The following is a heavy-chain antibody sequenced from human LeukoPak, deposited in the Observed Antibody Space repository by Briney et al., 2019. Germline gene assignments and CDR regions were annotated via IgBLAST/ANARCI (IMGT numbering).Heavy chain of an antibody. J-gene: IGHJ4*02. CDR3: AKASIAAAGIYYFDY. D-gene: IGHD6-13*01. Sequence: GGSLRLSCAASGFTFSSYGIHWVRQAPGKGLEWVAVISYDGSNKYYADSVKGRFTISRDNSKNTLYLQMNSLRAEDTAVYYCAKASIAAAGIYYFDYWGQGTLVTVSS. V-gene: IGHV3-30*18. CDR2: ISYDGSNK. CDR1: GFTFSSYG.